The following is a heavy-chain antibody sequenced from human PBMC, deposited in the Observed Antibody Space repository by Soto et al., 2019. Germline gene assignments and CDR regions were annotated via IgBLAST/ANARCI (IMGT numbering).Heavy chain of an antibody. CDR3: ARSGILYSYCMDV. Sequence: SETLSLTCTFSGGSIGSSSYYWGWIRQPPGKGLEWIGSISYSGSTYYSPSLKSRVTISVDTSKNQFSLKLSSVTDADTAVSYCARSGILYSYCMDVWGQGTTVS. V-gene: IGHV4-39*01. D-gene: IGHD2-15*01. CDR1: GGSIGSSSYY. CDR2: ISYSGST. J-gene: IGHJ6*02.